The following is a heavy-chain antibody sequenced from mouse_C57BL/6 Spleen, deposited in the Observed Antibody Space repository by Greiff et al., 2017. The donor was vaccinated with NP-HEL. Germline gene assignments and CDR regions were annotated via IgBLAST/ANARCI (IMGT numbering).Heavy chain of an antibody. CDR3: AREGHYYGSSPLFDY. D-gene: IGHD1-1*01. J-gene: IGHJ2*01. CDR2: IHPNSGST. V-gene: IGHV1-64*01. Sequence: QVQLQQPGAELVKPGASVKLSCKASGYTFTSYWMHWVKQRPGQGLEWIGMIHPNSGSTNYNEKFKSKATLTVDKSSSTAYMQLSSLTSEDSAVYYGAREGHYYGSSPLFDYWGQSTTLTVSS. CDR1: GYTFTSYW.